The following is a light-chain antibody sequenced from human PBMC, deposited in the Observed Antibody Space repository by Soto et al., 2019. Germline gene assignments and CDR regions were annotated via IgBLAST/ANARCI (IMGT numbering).Light chain of an antibody. J-gene: IGKJ1*01. V-gene: IGKV1-5*03. CDR3: KQYDRCWT. CDR2: KAS. Sequence: DIQMTQSPPTLSASVGDRVTITCRASQSISTWLAWYQQKPGQVPKVLIYKASTLASGVPPRFSGSGSGTEFTLTISSLQPDDSATYYCKQYDRCWTFGQGTKVEVK. CDR1: QSISTW.